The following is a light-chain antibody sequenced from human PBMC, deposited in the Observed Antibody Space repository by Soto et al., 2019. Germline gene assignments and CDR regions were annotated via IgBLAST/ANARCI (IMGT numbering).Light chain of an antibody. V-gene: IGKV2D-29*01. CDR3: MQSLHFPLT. Sequence: DIVMTQTPLSLSVTPGQPASISCKSSQSLPQSDGRIYLYWYLQKPGQPPQLLIYEAPNRFSGVPDRFSGSGSGTDFTLKISRVEADDVGTYYCMQSLHFPLTFGQGTKVEIK. CDR1: QSLPQSDGRIY. CDR2: EAP. J-gene: IGKJ1*01.